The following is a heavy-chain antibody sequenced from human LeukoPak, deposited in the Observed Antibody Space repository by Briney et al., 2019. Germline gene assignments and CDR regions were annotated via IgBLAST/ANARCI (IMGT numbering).Heavy chain of an antibody. CDR1: GFTFSSYG. V-gene: IGHV3-33*01. J-gene: IGHJ6*02. Sequence: GGSLRLSCAASGFTFSSYGMHWVRQAPGKGLEWVAVIWYDGSNKYYADSVKGRFTISRDNSKNTLYLQVNSLRAEDTAVYYCARELRGYSYGYPYYYYGMDVWGQGTTVTVSS. D-gene: IGHD5-18*01. CDR3: ARELRGYSYGYPYYYYGMDV. CDR2: IWYDGSNK.